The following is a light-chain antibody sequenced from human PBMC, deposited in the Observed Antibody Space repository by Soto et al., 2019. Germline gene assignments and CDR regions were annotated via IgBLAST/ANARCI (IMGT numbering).Light chain of an antibody. CDR1: SSNIGAPYD. V-gene: IGLV1-40*01. Sequence: QSVLTQPPSVSGAPGQRVTISCTGSSSNIGAPYDVHWYQQLPGTAPKLLIYGNSNRPSGVPDRFSGSQSGTSASLAITGLQAEDEADYYCQSYDSSLSGWVFGGGTKLTVL. J-gene: IGLJ3*02. CDR2: GNS. CDR3: QSYDSSLSGWV.